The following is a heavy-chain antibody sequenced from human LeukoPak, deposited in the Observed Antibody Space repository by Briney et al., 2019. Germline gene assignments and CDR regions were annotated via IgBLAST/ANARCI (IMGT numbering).Heavy chain of an antibody. V-gene: IGHV3-30*02. J-gene: IGHJ4*02. CDR3: ATERRQIDY. D-gene: IGHD1-1*01. CDR1: GLTFSRYV. Sequence: GGSLRPSCGASGLTFSRYVMSWVRQAPGKGLEWVAFIRYDGSNKYYADSVKGRFTISRDNSKNTLYLQMNSLRAGDTAVYYCATERRQIDYWGQGTLVTVSS. CDR2: IRYDGSNK.